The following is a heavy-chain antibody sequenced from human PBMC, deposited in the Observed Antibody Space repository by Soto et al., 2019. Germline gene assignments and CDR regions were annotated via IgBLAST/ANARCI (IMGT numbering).Heavy chain of an antibody. J-gene: IGHJ3*02. CDR2: IYYSGST. D-gene: IGHD6-13*01. CDR1: GGSISSGGYY. Sequence: SETLSLTCTVSGGSISSGGYYWSWIRQHPGKGLEWIGYIYYSGSTYYNPSLKSRVTISVDTSKNQFSLKLSSVTAADTAVYYCARGEPDSSSWYSAFDIWGQGTMVTVSS. CDR3: ARGEPDSSSWYSAFDI. V-gene: IGHV4-31*03.